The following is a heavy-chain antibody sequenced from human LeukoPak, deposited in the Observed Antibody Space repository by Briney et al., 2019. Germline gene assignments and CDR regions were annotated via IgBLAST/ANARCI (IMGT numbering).Heavy chain of an antibody. V-gene: IGHV1-2*02. CDR1: GYTFTGYY. CDR3: ARDPTIVGATSFDY. Sequence: ASEKSSCKAFGYTFTGYYMYCVRDTPGHRLECRGWINPNSGGTNYIQKFQGRVTMTRDTSISTADMELSRLRSDDTAVYYCARDPTIVGATSFDYWGQGTLVTVSS. D-gene: IGHD1-26*01. CDR2: INPNSGGT. J-gene: IGHJ4*02.